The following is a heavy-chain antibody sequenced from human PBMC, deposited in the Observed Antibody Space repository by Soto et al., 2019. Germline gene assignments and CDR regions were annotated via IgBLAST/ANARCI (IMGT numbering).Heavy chain of an antibody. CDR1: GGSISSGDYH. CDR3: ARGTWVRSAFDI. D-gene: IGHD3-10*01. Sequence: PXXTLSLPFTVSGGSISSGDYHWSSIRQPPGKGLEWIGEINHSGSTNYNPSLKSRVTISVDTSKSQFSLKLSAATAADTAVYYCARGTWVRSAFDIWGQGTMVTVSS. J-gene: IGHJ3*02. V-gene: IGHV4-39*07. CDR2: INHSGST.